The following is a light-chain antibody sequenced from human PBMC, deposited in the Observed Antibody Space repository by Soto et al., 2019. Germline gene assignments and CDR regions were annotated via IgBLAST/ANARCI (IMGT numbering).Light chain of an antibody. CDR2: DVS. V-gene: IGKV3-20*01. J-gene: IGKJ1*01. Sequence: EIVLTQSPGTLSLSPGERATLSCRASQSVSSSYLAWYQQKPGQAPRLLIYDVSTRATDIPDRFSGSGSGTDFTLIISRLEPEDFAVYYCQLYGSSPRPFGQGTKVEIK. CDR1: QSVSSSY. CDR3: QLYGSSPRP.